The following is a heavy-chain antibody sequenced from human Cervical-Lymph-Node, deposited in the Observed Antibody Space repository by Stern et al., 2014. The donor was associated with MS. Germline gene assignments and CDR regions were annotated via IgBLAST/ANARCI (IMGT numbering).Heavy chain of an antibody. CDR3: TRDVPVIAANLMDY. D-gene: IGHD2-15*01. CDR2: ISVFNGTP. CDR1: GYTFNNFG. Sequence: QVQLVESAGEVKKPGASVKVSCKTSGYTFNNFGITWVRQAPGQGLEWMGWISVFNGTPDSAQKLPGRVTMTPDKSTGTASPGLGSLRSDDTAIDYCTRDVPVIAANLMDYWGQGTLVIVSS. V-gene: IGHV1-18*01. J-gene: IGHJ4*02.